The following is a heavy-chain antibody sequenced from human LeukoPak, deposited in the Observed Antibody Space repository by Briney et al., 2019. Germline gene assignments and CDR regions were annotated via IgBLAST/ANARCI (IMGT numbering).Heavy chain of an antibody. CDR3: AKDHHYYDSSGAFDI. CDR1: GFTFSSYG. J-gene: IGHJ3*02. V-gene: IGHV3-30*18. CDR2: ISYDGSNK. Sequence: GGSLRLSCAASGFTFSSYGMHWVRQAPGKGLEWVAVISYDGSNKYYADSVKGRFTISRDNSKNTLYLQMNSLRAEDTAVYYCAKDHHYYDSSGAFDIWGQGTMVTVSS. D-gene: IGHD3-22*01.